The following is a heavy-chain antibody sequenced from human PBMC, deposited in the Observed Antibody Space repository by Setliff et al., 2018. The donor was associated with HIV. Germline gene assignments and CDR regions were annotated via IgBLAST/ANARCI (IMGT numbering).Heavy chain of an antibody. CDR2: IYYHGST. D-gene: IGHD3-16*01. V-gene: IGHV4-39*01. CDR3: VNPSGAMGDFDS. Sequence: PSETLSLTCTVSGGFISSTNYFWGWIRQPPGKGLEWIGTIYYHGSTYYNPSLKSRVTISIDTSKNQFSLQLTSVTAADTAVYYCVNPSGAMGDFDSWGQGTLVTVSS. CDR1: GGFISSTNYF. J-gene: IGHJ4*02.